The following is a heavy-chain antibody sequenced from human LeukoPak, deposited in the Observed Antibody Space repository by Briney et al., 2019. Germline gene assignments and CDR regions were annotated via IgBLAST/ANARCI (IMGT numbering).Heavy chain of an antibody. CDR1: GYTLTELS. D-gene: IGHD3-10*01. Sequence: ASVKVSCKVSGYTLTELSMHWVRQAPGKGIEWMGGFDPEDGETIYAQKFQGRVTMTEATSTDTAYMELISLRSEDTAVYYCATIHSRFGELLPPNFDYWGQGTLVTVSS. J-gene: IGHJ4*02. CDR3: ATIHSRFGELLPPNFDY. CDR2: FDPEDGET. V-gene: IGHV1-24*01.